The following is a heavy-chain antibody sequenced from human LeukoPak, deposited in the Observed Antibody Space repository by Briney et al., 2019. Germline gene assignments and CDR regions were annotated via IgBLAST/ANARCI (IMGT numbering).Heavy chain of an antibody. D-gene: IGHD3-9*01. Sequence: PGGSLRLSCAASGFTFSSYGMSWVRQAPGKGLEWVSAISGSGGSTYYADSVKGRFTISRDNSKNTLYLQMNSLRAEDTAVYYCAKGPHNYFDWLYYFDYWGQGTLVTVSS. V-gene: IGHV3-23*01. CDR1: GFTFSSYG. J-gene: IGHJ4*02. CDR3: AKGPHNYFDWLYYFDY. CDR2: ISGSGGST.